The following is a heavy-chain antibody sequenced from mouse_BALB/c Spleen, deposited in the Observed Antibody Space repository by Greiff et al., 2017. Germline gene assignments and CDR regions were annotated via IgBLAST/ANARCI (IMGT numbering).Heavy chain of an antibody. CDR3: ARWEITHYYAMDY. J-gene: IGHJ4*01. V-gene: IGHV1-31*01. CDR1: GYSFTGYY. Sequence: VQLQQSGPELVKPGASVKISCKASGYSFTGYYMHWVKQSHVKSLEWIGRINPYNGATSYNQNFKDKASLTVDKSSSTAYMELHSLTSEDSAVYYCARWEITHYYAMDYWGQGTSVTVSS. D-gene: IGHD2-4*01. CDR2: INPYNGAT.